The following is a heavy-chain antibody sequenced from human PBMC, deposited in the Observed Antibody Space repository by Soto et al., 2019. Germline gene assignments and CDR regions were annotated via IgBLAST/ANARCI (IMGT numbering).Heavy chain of an antibody. V-gene: IGHV3-33*01. CDR2: IYYDGSGK. CDR3: ARDIRSTYFDY. Sequence: QVQLVESGGGVVQPGRSLGLSCAASGFTFSNYGMHWFRQAPGKGLEGVAVIYYDGSGKYYADSVKGRFTISRDNSKNTLYLQMNTLRAEDTAVYYCARDIRSTYFDYWGQGTLVTVSS. D-gene: IGHD2-21*01. J-gene: IGHJ4*02. CDR1: GFTFSNYG.